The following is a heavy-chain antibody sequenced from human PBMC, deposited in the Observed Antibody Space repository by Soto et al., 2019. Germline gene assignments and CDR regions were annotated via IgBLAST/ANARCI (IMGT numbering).Heavy chain of an antibody. CDR2: INPNSGGT. J-gene: IGHJ3*02. D-gene: IGHD6-19*01. Sequence: ASVKISCKASGYTFTGYYMHWVRQAPGQGLEWMGWINPNSGGTNYAQKFQGRVTMTRDTSISTAYMELNSLRAEDTAVYYCASNPGYSSGWYPRGAFDIWGQGTMVTVSS. CDR3: ASNPGYSSGWYPRGAFDI. V-gene: IGHV1-2*02. CDR1: GYTFTGYY.